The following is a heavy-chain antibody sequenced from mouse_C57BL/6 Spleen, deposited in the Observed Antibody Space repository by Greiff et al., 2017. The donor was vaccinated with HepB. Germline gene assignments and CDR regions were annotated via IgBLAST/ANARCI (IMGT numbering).Heavy chain of an antibody. J-gene: IGHJ3*01. CDR2: IYPSDSET. V-gene: IGHV1-61*01. Sequence: QVQLKQPGAELVRPGSSVKLSCKASGYTFTSYWMDWVKQRPGQGLEWIGNIYPSDSETHYNQKFKDKATLTVDKSSSTAYMQLSSLTSEDSAVYYCARDDGYWFADWGQGTLVTVSA. D-gene: IGHD2-3*01. CDR1: GYTFTSYW. CDR3: ARDDGYWFAD.